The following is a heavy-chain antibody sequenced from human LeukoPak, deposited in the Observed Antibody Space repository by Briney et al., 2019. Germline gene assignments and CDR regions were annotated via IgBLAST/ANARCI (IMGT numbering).Heavy chain of an antibody. D-gene: IGHD1-26*01. V-gene: IGHV3-15*01. CDR1: GFPSSSYW. CDR2: IKSKTDGGTT. J-gene: IGHJ4*02. Sequence: GGSLRLSCVASGFPSSSYWMTWVRQAPGKGLEWVGRIKSKTDGGTTDYAAPVKGRFTISRDDSKNTLYLQMNSLKTEDTAVYYCTTDGNRFDYWGQGTLVTVSS. CDR3: TTDGNRFDY.